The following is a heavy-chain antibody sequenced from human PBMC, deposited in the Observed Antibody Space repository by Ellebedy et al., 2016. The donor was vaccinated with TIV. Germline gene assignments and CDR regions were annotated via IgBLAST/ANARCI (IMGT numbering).Heavy chain of an antibody. J-gene: IGHJ3*02. CDR2: ISSNGGAT. Sequence: GGSLRLSCAPSGFPFTGYAMSWVRQAPGKGLYWVATISSNGGATYYADSERGRFTISSDNSKDTLYLQMHSLRAEDTAVYYCAKGSGSDAFDIWGQGTMVTVSS. CDR1: GFPFTGYA. V-gene: IGHV3-23*01. CDR3: AKGSGSDAFDI. D-gene: IGHD3-10*01.